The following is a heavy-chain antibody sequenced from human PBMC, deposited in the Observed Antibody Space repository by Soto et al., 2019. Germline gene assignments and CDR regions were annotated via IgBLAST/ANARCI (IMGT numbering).Heavy chain of an antibody. CDR2: IYYSGST. CDR3: ARRWGEALDY. Sequence: QVQLQELGPGLVKPSETLSLTCTVSGGSLSSYYWSWIRQPPGKGLEWIGYIYYSGSTNYNPSVRGRVTVSVDTSKNQFSMRRMSVTAADPAVYYCARRWGEALDYWGQGTLVTVSS. J-gene: IGHJ4*02. D-gene: IGHD3-16*01. CDR1: GGSLSSYY. V-gene: IGHV4-59*08.